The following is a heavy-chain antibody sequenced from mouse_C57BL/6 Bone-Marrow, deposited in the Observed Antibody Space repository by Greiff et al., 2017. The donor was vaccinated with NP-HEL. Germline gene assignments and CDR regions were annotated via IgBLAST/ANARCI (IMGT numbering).Heavy chain of an antibody. CDR1: GFSFNTYA. D-gene: IGHD1-1*01. J-gene: IGHJ3*01. CDR2: IRSKSNNYAT. V-gene: IGHV10-1*01. CDR3: VRQGDYDGTFAY. Sequence: EVHLVESGGGLVQPKGSLKLSCAASGFSFNTYAMNWVRQAPGKGLEWVARIRSKSNNYATYYADSVKDRFTISRDDSESMLYLQMNNLKTEDTAMYYCVRQGDYDGTFAYWGQGTLVTVSA.